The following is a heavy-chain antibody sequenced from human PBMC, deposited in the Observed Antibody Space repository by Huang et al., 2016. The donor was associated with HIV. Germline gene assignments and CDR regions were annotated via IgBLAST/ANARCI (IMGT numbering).Heavy chain of an antibody. CDR3: VKDRGQQLSPFDS. J-gene: IGHJ4*02. D-gene: IGHD6-13*01. CDR2: ISPSSSYR. Sequence: EVQLVDSGGGLVKPGGSLRLSCAASGFSLDSFNMFWVRQTPVKGLQWVESISPSSSYREYADSVKGRFSISRDNAKNSLYLQMNSLRGEDTAVYYCVKDRGQQLSPFDSWGQGTLVTVSS. CDR1: GFSLDSFN. V-gene: IGHV3-21*01.